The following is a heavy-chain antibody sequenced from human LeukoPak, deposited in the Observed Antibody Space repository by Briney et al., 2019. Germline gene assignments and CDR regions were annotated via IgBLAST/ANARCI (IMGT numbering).Heavy chain of an antibody. CDR1: GHTLTELS. D-gene: IGHD3-22*01. Sequence: ASVKVSCKVSGHTLTELSMHWVRQAPGKGLEWMGGFDPEDGETIYAQKFQGRVTMTEDTSTDTAYMELSSLRSEDTAVYYCATGMGPDYYDSSGDGGYWGQGTLVTVSS. J-gene: IGHJ4*02. V-gene: IGHV1-24*01. CDR3: ATGMGPDYYDSSGDGGY. CDR2: FDPEDGET.